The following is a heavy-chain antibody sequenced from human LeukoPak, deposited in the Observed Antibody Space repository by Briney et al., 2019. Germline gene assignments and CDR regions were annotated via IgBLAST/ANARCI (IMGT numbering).Heavy chain of an antibody. CDR1: GGSISSSSYY. Sequence: PSETLSLTCTVSGGSISSSSYYWGWIRQPPGKGLEWIGSIYYSGSTYYNPSLKSRVTISVDTSKNQFSLKLSSVIAADTAVYYCARRQDIVVVPAAMGHNWFDSWGQGTLVTVSS. J-gene: IGHJ5*01. V-gene: IGHV4-39*01. CDR3: ARRQDIVVVPAAMGHNWFDS. D-gene: IGHD2-2*01. CDR2: IYYSGST.